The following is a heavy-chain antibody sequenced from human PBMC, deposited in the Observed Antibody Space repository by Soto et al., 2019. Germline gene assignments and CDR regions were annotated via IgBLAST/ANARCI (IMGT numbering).Heavy chain of an antibody. Sequence: GGSLRLSCAASGFTFSSYAMSWVRQAPGKGLEWVSAISGSGGSTYYADSVKGRFTISRDNSKNTLYLQMNSLRAEDTAVYYCAKRVRDSSSWYFWFDPWGQGTLVTVS. D-gene: IGHD6-13*01. J-gene: IGHJ5*02. V-gene: IGHV3-23*01. CDR1: GFTFSSYA. CDR3: AKRVRDSSSWYFWFDP. CDR2: ISGSGGST.